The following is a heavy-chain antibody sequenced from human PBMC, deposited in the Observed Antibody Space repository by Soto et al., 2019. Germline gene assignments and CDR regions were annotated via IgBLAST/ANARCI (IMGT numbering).Heavy chain of an antibody. J-gene: IGHJ6*02. CDR2: IYYSGGT. V-gene: IGHV4-39*01. Sequence: PSETLSLTCTVSGGSISSDSFYWTWIRQPPGKGLEWIGIIYYSGGTYYNPSLAGRLTMSVDTSNQFSLTLRSVTAADTALYYCARNQPQRYCSGGTCRPAYGMDVWGQGTTVTVS. CDR1: GGSISSDSFY. CDR3: ARNQPQRYCSGGTCRPAYGMDV. D-gene: IGHD2-15*01.